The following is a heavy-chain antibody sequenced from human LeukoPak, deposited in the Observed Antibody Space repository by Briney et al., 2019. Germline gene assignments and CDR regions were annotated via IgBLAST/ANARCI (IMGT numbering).Heavy chain of an antibody. CDR3: ARGMDYDYVWGSYRPNYFDY. D-gene: IGHD3-16*02. Sequence: ASVKVSCKASGYTFTSYGISWVRQAPGQGLEWMGWISAYNGNTNYAQKFQGRVTITADESTSTAYMELSSLRSEDTAVYYCARGMDYDYVWGSYRPNYFDYWGQGTLVTVSS. V-gene: IGHV1-18*01. CDR2: ISAYNGNT. CDR1: GYTFTSYG. J-gene: IGHJ4*02.